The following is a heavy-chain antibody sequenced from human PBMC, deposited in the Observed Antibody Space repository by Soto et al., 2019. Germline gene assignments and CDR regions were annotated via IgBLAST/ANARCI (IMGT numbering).Heavy chain of an antibody. Sequence: LGESLKISCKGSEKSLTTFWISWVRQMPGKGLEWMGRIDPSDSYTNYSPSLQGHVTISADKSINTAYLQWSSLKASDTAMYYCASGLSHQANQYGVEVWGQGTTVTVSS. D-gene: IGHD3-16*02. CDR2: IDPSDSYT. CDR3: ASGLSHQANQYGVEV. J-gene: IGHJ6*02. V-gene: IGHV5-10-1*01. CDR1: EKSLTTFW.